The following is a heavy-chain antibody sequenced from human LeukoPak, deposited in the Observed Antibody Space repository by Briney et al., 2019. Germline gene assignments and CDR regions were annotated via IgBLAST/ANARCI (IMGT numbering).Heavy chain of an antibody. CDR2: INSGGGTT. CDR1: GYTFTSYY. D-gene: IGHD4-17*01. J-gene: IGHJ4*02. Sequence: SVKVSCKASGYTFTSYYMHWLRQAPGQGLEWMGIINSGGGTTSYAQKFQGRVTVTRDTSTSTVYMELSSLRSEDTAVYYCARPGYGDSPDYWGQGTLVTVSS. CDR3: ARPGYGDSPDY. V-gene: IGHV1-46*01.